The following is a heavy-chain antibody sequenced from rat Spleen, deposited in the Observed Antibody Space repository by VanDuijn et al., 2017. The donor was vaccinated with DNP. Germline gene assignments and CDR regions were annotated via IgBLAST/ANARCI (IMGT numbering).Heavy chain of an antibody. CDR1: GYSITSHY. CDR2: ISYSGST. V-gene: IGHV3-1*01. D-gene: IGHD5-1*01. Sequence: EVQLQESGPGLVKPSQSLSLTCSVTGYSITSHYWGWIRKFPGNKMEWIGHISYSGSTGYIPSLSSRISITRDTSKNQFFLQLTSVTTEDTATYFCARGSGTYYWYFDFWGPGTMVTVSS. CDR3: ARGSGTYYWYFDF. J-gene: IGHJ1*01.